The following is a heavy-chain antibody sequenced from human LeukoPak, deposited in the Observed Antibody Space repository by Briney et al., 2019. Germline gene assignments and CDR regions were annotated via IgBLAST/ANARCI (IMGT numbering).Heavy chain of an antibody. CDR1: GFTVSSSH. D-gene: IGHD4-17*01. CDR3: ARAATKRCFDF. J-gene: IGHJ4*02. V-gene: IGHV3-66*01. CDR2: LYSGGST. Sequence: PGGSLRLSCTASGFTVSSSHMTWVRQAPGKGLEWISSLYSGGSTYYAGSVKGRFTVSRDKSKNTLYLEMNGLRAEDTGVYFCARAATKRCFDFWGQGALVTVSS.